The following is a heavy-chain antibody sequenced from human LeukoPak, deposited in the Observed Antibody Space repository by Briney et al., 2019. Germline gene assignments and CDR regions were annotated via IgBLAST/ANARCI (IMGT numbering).Heavy chain of an antibody. D-gene: IGHD3-10*01. CDR2: ISNSDGST. CDR3: AKVVVRGVIGAFDI. Sequence: GGSLRLSCAASGFTFSSYAMSWVRQAPGKGLEWVSTISNSDGSTYYADSVKGRFSISRDNSKNTLYLQMNSLRAEDTAVYYCAKVVVRGVIGAFDIWGQGTMVTVSS. CDR1: GFTFSSYA. V-gene: IGHV3-23*01. J-gene: IGHJ3*02.